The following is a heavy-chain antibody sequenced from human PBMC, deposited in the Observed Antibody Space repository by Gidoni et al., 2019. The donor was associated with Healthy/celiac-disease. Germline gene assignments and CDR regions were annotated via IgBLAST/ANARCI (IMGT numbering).Heavy chain of an antibody. CDR3: ARDLPRPNFYYYGMDV. Sequence: QVQLQESGPGLVKPSETLSLTCPVSGGSISSYFWSWIRQPPGKGLEWVGYFYYSGSTNYNPSLKSRVTMSVDTSKNQFSLKLSSVTAADTAVYYCARDLPRPNFYYYGMDVWGQGTTVTVSS. CDR2: FYYSGST. CDR1: GGSISSYF. J-gene: IGHJ6*02. V-gene: IGHV4-59*01.